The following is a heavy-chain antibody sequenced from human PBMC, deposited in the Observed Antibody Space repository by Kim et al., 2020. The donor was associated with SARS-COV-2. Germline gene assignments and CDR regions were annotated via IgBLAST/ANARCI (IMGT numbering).Heavy chain of an antibody. Sequence: GGSLRLSCAVSGFTFSDHHMDWVRQAPGKGLEWVGRTRNKADSFITEYAASVKGRFTISRDDSKNSLSLQMNTLKTEDTAGYYCARETSGAFDIWGQGTMVTVSS. CDR1: GFTFSDHH. V-gene: IGHV3-72*01. CDR3: ARETSGAFDI. CDR2: TRNKADSFIT. J-gene: IGHJ3*02.